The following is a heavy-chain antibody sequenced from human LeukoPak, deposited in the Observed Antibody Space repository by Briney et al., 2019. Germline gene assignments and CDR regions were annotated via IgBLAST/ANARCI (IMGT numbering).Heavy chain of an antibody. J-gene: IGHJ4*02. V-gene: IGHV4-39*01. Sequence: SETLSLTCTVSGGSISSSSYYWGWIRQPPGKGLEWIGSIYYSGSTYYNPSLKSRVTISVDTSKNQFSLKLSSVTAADTAVYYCARNSEALNYGGQGTLVTVSS. CDR1: GGSISSSSYY. D-gene: IGHD1-26*01. CDR2: IYYSGST. CDR3: ARNSEALNY.